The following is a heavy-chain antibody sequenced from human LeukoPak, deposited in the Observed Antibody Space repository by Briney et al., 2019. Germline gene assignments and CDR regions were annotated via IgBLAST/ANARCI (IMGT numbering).Heavy chain of an antibody. Sequence: SETLSLTCAVYGGSFSGYYWSWIRQPPGKGLEWIGEINHSGSTNYNPSLKSRVTISVDTSKNQFSLKLSSVTAADMAVYYCATRYYYCYGMDVWGQGTTVTVSS. CDR1: GGSFSGYY. V-gene: IGHV4-34*01. CDR3: ATRYYYCYGMDV. J-gene: IGHJ6*02. CDR2: INHSGST.